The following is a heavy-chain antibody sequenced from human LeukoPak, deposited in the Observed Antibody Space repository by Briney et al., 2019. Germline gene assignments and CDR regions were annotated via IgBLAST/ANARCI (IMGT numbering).Heavy chain of an antibody. V-gene: IGHV1-2*02. D-gene: IGHD2-2*01. CDR3: ARSGSGYCSSTSCFPNFDY. Sequence: ASVKVSCKASGYTFTDYYLHWVRQAPGQGLEWMGWINPNSGGTNYAQKFQGRVTMTRDTSISTAYMELSRLRSDDTAVYYCARSGSGYCSSTSCFPNFDYWGQGTLVTISS. CDR2: INPNSGGT. J-gene: IGHJ4*02. CDR1: GYTFTDYY.